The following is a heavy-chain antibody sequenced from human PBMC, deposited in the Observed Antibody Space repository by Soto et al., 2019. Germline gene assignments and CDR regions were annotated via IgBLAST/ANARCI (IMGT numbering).Heavy chain of an antibody. CDR3: ARVNLEGSYFYAMDV. CDR1: GYTFTSYY. D-gene: IGHD1-1*01. CDR2: INPSGSST. J-gene: IGHJ6*02. V-gene: IGHV1-46*01. Sequence: ASVKVSCKASGYTFTSYYMHWVRQAPGQGLEWMGLINPSGSSTSYAQRFQGRVTMTRDTSTSTVYMELSSLRSEDTAVYYCARVNLEGSYFYAMDVWGQGTTVTVSS.